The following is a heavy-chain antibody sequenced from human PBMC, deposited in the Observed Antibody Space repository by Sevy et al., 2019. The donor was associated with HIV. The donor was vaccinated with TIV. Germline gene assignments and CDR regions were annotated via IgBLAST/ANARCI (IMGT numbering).Heavy chain of an antibody. CDR2: IYYSGST. CDR3: ARQRGGWYEYDASDV. J-gene: IGHJ3*01. D-gene: IGHD6-19*01. V-gene: IGHV4-39*01. CDR1: GVSISSGTNY. Sequence: SETLSLTCTVSGVSISSGTNYWGWIRQPPGKGLEWIGSIYYSGSTYYNPSLKSRVTISADTSMNQFSLKLSSVTVADTAVYYCARQRGGWYEYDASDVWGQGTMVTVSS.